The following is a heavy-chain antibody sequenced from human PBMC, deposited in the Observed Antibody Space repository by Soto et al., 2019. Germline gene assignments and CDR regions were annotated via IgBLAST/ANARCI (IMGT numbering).Heavy chain of an antibody. Sequence: QLQLQESGPGLVKPSETLSLTCAVSGGSISGYYWTWIRQPPGKGLEWVGSLFYGGTIDYNASLKSRLTISVDTSKNQFSLKLRSVTAADTAVYYCVRHRGLEPVYWGQGTLVTGSS. CDR1: GGSISGYY. V-gene: IGHV4-39*01. CDR3: VRHRGLEPVY. J-gene: IGHJ4*02. D-gene: IGHD3-10*01. CDR2: LFYGGTI.